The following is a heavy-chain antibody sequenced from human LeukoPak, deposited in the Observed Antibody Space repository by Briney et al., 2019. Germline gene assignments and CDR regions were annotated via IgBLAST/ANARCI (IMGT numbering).Heavy chain of an antibody. V-gene: IGHV4-59*12. Sequence: SETLSLTCTVSGGSISSYYWNWIRQPPGKGLEWIGYIFYSGSTNYNPSLKSRVTISVDTSKNQFSLKLSSVTAADTAVYYCARDKSSSWYNWFDPWGQGTLVTVSS. CDR2: IFYSGST. CDR1: GGSISSYY. CDR3: ARDKSSSWYNWFDP. J-gene: IGHJ5*02. D-gene: IGHD6-13*01.